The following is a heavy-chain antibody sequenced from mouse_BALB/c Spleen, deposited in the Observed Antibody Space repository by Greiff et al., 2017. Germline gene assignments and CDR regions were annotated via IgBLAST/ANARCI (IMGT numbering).Heavy chain of an antibody. V-gene: IGHV5-9-3*01. CDR2: ISSGGSYT. CDR1: GFTFSSYA. J-gene: IGHJ2*01. CDR3: AREDSLYYFDY. Sequence: EVKLVASGGGLVKPGGSLKLSCAASGFTFSSYAMSWVRQTPEKRLEWVATISSGGSYTYYPDSVKGRFTISRDNAKNTLYLQMSSLRSEDTAMYYCAREDSLYYFDYWGQGTTLTVSS.